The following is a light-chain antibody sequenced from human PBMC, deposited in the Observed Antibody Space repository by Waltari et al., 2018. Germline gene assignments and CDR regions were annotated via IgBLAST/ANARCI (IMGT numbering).Light chain of an antibody. V-gene: IGLV1-44*01. CDR3: AAWDDSLNGYV. CDR1: SFNIGSNS. Sequence: QSVVTQPPSASGTPGQRVTIPCFGSSFNIGSNSVNWYQQLPGTAPKLLIYNNNQRPSGVPDRISGSKSGTSASLAISGLQSEDEADYYCAAWDDSLNGYVFRTGTKVTVL. CDR2: NNN. J-gene: IGLJ1*01.